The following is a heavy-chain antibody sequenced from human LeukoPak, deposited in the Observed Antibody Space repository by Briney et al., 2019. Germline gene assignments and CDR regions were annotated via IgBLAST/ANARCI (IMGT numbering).Heavy chain of an antibody. CDR3: VRHIKPAGPWDGMDV. D-gene: IGHD1-26*01. CDR2: ISAYNSNK. J-gene: IGHJ6*02. V-gene: IGHV1-18*04. Sequence: ASVKVSCKASGYTFTSYGISWVRQAPGQGLEWVAWISAYNSNKNSAEKFQGRVTMTIDTSTSTAYMELRSLKSDDTAVYYCVRHIKPAGPWDGMDVWGQGTTAIVSS. CDR1: GYTFTSYG.